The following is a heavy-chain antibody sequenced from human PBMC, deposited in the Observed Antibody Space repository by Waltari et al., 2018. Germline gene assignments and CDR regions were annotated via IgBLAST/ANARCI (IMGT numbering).Heavy chain of an antibody. J-gene: IGHJ4*02. CDR3: ARIGPFCTNGVCYKDFDY. V-gene: IGHV1-69*14. CDR1: GGTFSSYA. CDR2: IIPIFGTA. D-gene: IGHD2-8*01. Sequence: QVQLVQSGAEVKKPGSSVKVSCKASGGTFSSYAISWVRQAPGQGLEWMGGIIPIFGTANYAQKFQGRVTITADKSTSTAYMELSSLRSEDTAVYYCARIGPFCTNGVCYKDFDYWGQGTLVTVSS.